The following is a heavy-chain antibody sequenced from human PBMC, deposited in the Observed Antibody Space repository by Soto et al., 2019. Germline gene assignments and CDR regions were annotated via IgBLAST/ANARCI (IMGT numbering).Heavy chain of an antibody. Sequence: GGSLRLSCAASGFTFSSYGMHWVRQAPGKGLEWVAVISYDGSNKYYADSVKGRFTISRDNSKNTLYLQMNSLRAEDTAVYYCAKERPTRYSSSWYGFDYWGQGT. J-gene: IGHJ4*02. CDR1: GFTFSSYG. CDR3: AKERPTRYSSSWYGFDY. D-gene: IGHD6-13*01. V-gene: IGHV3-30*18. CDR2: ISYDGSNK.